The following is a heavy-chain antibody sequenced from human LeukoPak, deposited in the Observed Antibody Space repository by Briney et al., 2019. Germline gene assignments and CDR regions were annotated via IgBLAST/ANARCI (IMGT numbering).Heavy chain of an antibody. D-gene: IGHD5-24*01. J-gene: IGHJ5*02. CDR1: GYSISSGYY. CDR2: IHHSGST. V-gene: IGHV4-38-2*01. Sequence: KPSETLSLTCVVSGYSISSGYYWGWIRQPPGKGLEWIATIHHSGSTYYSPSLKSRVTISADTSKNQFSLKLSSVTAADTAVYYCARLRDLYNCFDPWGQGTLVIVSS. CDR3: ARLRDLYNCFDP.